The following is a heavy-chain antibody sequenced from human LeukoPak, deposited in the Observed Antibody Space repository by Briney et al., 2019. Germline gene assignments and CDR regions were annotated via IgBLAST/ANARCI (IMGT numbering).Heavy chain of an antibody. CDR2: IHHCGTT. CDR3: ARTLGYYGSGSYSTAGSAYYYYYGMDV. J-gene: IGHJ6*02. CDR1: GGSFSGYY. V-gene: IGHV4-34*01. D-gene: IGHD3-10*01. Sequence: SETLSLTCAVYGGSFSGYYWSWIRQPPGKGLGLIGEIHHCGTTNYKPSLKGRVTISVDTSKNQFSLKLSSVTAADTAAYYCARTLGYYGSGSYSTAGSAYYYYYGMDVWGQGTTVTVSS.